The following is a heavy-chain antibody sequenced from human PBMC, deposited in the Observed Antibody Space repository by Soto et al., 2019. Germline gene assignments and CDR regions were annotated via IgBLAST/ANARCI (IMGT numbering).Heavy chain of an antibody. CDR2: INHSGST. J-gene: IGHJ5*02. CDR3: ASSIRKYYDFWSGSFWFDP. V-gene: IGHV4-34*01. CDR1: GGSFSGYY. D-gene: IGHD3-3*01. Sequence: PSETLSLTCAVYGGSFSGYYWSWIRQPPGKGLEWIGEINHSGSTNYNPSLKSRVTISVDTSKNQFSLKLSSVTAADTAVYYCASSIRKYYDFWSGSFWFDPWGQGTLVTVSS.